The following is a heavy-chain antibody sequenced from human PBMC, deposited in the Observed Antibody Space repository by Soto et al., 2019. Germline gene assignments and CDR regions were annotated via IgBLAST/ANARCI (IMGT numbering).Heavy chain of an antibody. Sequence: GGSLRLSCVVSGLTFSTSAMHWVRQASGKGLEWVGRIRNKADNYATVYAAPVQGRFTISTDDSKGMAYLQMNSLKTEDTAVYYCCRHDARWVSCDYWGQGTLVTVSS. D-gene: IGHD1-26*01. CDR3: CRHDARWVSCDY. V-gene: IGHV3-73*01. J-gene: IGHJ4*02. CDR2: IRNKADNYAT. CDR1: GLTFSTSA.